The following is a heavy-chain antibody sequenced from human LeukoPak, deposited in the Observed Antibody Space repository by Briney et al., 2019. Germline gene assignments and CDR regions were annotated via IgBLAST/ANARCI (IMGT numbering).Heavy chain of an antibody. Sequence: SETLSLTSTVSGGSISSYYWSWIRQPPGKGLEWIGYIYYSGSTNYNPSLKSRVTISVDTSKNQFSLKLSSVTAADTAVYYCARSYCSSTSCYRSTYYYGMDVWGQGTTVTVSS. V-gene: IGHV4-59*01. J-gene: IGHJ6*02. CDR2: IYYSGST. CDR1: GGSISSYY. D-gene: IGHD2-2*02. CDR3: ARSYCSSTSCYRSTYYYGMDV.